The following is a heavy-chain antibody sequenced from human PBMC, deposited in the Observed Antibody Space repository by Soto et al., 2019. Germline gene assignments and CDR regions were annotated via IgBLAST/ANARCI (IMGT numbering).Heavy chain of an antibody. CDR3: AKADTGWFAP. Sequence: GGSLRLACAASGFTFGQFVMTWVRQAPGKGLEWVSTITGSSGSTTYTESVKGRFTISRDNSKNSLYLQMNNLRADDTAIYYCAKADTGWFAPWGRGTLVTVSS. CDR2: ITGSSGST. J-gene: IGHJ5*02. CDR1: GFTFGQFV. D-gene: IGHD3-10*01. V-gene: IGHV3-23*01.